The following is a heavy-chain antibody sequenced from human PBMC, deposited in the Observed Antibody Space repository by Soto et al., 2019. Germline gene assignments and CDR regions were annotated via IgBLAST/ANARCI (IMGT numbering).Heavy chain of an antibody. CDR3: ARDPYCSGGSCYQDWFDP. CDR2: ISYDGSNK. D-gene: IGHD2-15*01. J-gene: IGHJ5*02. V-gene: IGHV3-30-3*01. Sequence: QVQLVESGGGVVQPGRSLRLSCAASGFTFSSYAMHWVRQAPGKGLEWVAVISYDGSNKYYADSVKGRFTISRDNSKNTLYLQMNSLGAEDTAVYYCARDPYCSGGSCYQDWFDPWGQGTLVTVSS. CDR1: GFTFSSYA.